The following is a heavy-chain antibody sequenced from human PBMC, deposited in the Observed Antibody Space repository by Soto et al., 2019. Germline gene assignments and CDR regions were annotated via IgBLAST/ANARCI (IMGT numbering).Heavy chain of an antibody. Sequence: PGGSLRLSCAASGITFSRHGMHWVRQAPDKGLEWVAVISYDGRDQYYADSVRGRFTISRDNSKNTLYLQMNSLRGEDTAVYYCTKDTGLAAPPDYYSGMDVWGQGTTVTVAS. CDR2: ISYDGRDQ. D-gene: IGHD2-15*01. CDR1: GITFSRHG. CDR3: TKDTGLAAPPDYYSGMDV. J-gene: IGHJ6*02. V-gene: IGHV3-30*18.